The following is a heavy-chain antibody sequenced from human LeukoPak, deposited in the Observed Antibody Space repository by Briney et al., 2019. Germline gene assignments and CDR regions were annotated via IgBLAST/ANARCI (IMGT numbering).Heavy chain of an antibody. D-gene: IGHD3-10*01. CDR3: VKEQGSGYYRTADY. J-gene: IGHJ4*02. Sequence: GRSLRLSCAASGFTFSSYGMHWVRQAPGKGLEWVAVITYDGITTYSDDSVKGRFTISRDTSKSTLHLQMNNLRPEDTAVYFCVKEQGSGYYRTADYWGQGTLVTVSS. V-gene: IGHV3-30*18. CDR2: ITYDGITT. CDR1: GFTFSSYG.